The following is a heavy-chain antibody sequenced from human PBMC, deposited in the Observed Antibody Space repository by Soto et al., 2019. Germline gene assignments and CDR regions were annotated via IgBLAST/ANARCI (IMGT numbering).Heavy chain of an antibody. CDR3: ARGPGRQQLDPYYYGMDV. D-gene: IGHD6-13*01. J-gene: IGHJ6*02. V-gene: IGHV4-34*01. CDR1: VGSFSGYY. Sequence: SETLSLTCAFYVGSFSGYYWSWIRQPPGKGLEWIGEINHSGSTNYNPSLKSRVTISVDTSKNQFSLKLSSVTAADTAVYYCARGPGRQQLDPYYYGMDVWGQGTTVTVSS. CDR2: INHSGST.